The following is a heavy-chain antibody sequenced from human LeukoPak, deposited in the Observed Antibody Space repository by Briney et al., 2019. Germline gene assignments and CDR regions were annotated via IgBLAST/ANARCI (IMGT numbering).Heavy chain of an antibody. CDR3: ARGSIASSWYLGYMDV. Sequence: SGTLSLTCAVSGGSISSTSWYSWVRQPPGKGLEWIGEIYHSGRTNYKASLKSRVTISLDKSKNQFSLKLTSVTAADTAVYYCARGSIASSWYLGYMDVWGKGTTVTVSS. CDR1: GGSISSTSW. J-gene: IGHJ6*03. D-gene: IGHD6-13*01. V-gene: IGHV4-4*02. CDR2: IYHSGRT.